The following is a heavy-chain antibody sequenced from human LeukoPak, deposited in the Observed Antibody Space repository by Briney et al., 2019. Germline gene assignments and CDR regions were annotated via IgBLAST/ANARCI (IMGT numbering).Heavy chain of an antibody. CDR2: INHGGST. Sequence: SETLPLTCAVYGGSFSGYYWSWIRQPPGKGLEWIGEINHGGSTNYNPSLKSRVTISVDTSKNQFSLKLNSVTAADTAVYYCARPATRYWYFDLWGRGTLVTVSS. CDR1: GGSFSGYY. CDR3: ARPATRYWYFDL. J-gene: IGHJ2*01. V-gene: IGHV4-34*01.